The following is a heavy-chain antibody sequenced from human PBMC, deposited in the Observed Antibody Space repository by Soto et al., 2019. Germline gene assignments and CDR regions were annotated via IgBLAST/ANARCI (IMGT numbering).Heavy chain of an antibody. CDR2: IHGGGGAT. J-gene: IGHJ2*01. Sequence: EVQLLESGGGLVQPGGSLRLSCAASGFTFSAYAMGWVRQAPGKGLEWVSTIHGGGGATHYADSVKGRFTISRDDSKNTRYAQMNSLRAEDTAVYYFAKFEEHPLGYWYLDFWGRGTLVTVSS. CDR3: AKFEEHPLGYWYLDF. CDR1: GFTFSAYA. V-gene: IGHV3-23*01. D-gene: IGHD1-26*01.